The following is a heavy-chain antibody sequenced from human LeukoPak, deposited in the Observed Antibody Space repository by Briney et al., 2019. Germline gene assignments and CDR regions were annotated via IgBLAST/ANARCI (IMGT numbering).Heavy chain of an antibody. Sequence: PSETLSLTCAVYGGSFSGYYWSWIRQPPGKGLEWIGYIYYSGSTSYNPSLKSRLTISVDTSKNQFSLKLNSVTAADTAVYYCARGPNYVWGSYRYFDYWGQGTLVTVSS. J-gene: IGHJ4*02. CDR1: GGSFSGYY. D-gene: IGHD3-16*02. V-gene: IGHV4-34*01. CDR3: ARGPNYVWGSYRYFDY. CDR2: IYYSGST.